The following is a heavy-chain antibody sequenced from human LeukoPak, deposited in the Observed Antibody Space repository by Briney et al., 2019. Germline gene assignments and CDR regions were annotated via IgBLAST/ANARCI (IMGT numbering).Heavy chain of an antibody. CDR3: SRESGAFSPFGY. CDR2: IYYSGST. J-gene: IGHJ4*02. D-gene: IGHD1-26*01. CDR1: GGSINSYY. Sequence: PSETLSLTCTVSGGSINSYYWSWIRQPPGKGLEWIGYIYYSGSTNYNPSLKSRVTMSLDKSKNHLSLNLTSVTAADTAVYYCSRESGAFSPFGYWGQGTLVTVSS. V-gene: IGHV4-59*12.